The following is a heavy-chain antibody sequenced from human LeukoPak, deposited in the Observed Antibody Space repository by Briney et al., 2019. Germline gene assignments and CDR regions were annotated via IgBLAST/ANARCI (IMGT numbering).Heavy chain of an antibody. D-gene: IGHD2-15*01. CDR1: GYSFTSYW. CDR2: IYPGDSDT. Sequence: GESLKISCKGSGYSFTSYWIGWVRQVPGKGREWRGIIYPGDSDTRYSPSFQGQVTISADKSFSTAYLQWSSLKASDTAMYYCATLGYCSGGSCQGWFDPWGQGTLVTVSS. V-gene: IGHV5-51*01. CDR3: ATLGYCSGGSCQGWFDP. J-gene: IGHJ5*02.